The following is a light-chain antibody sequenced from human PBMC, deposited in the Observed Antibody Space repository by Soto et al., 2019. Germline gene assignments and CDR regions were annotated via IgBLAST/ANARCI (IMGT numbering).Light chain of an antibody. V-gene: IGLV2-8*01. J-gene: IGLJ2*01. CDR3: SSFAGGGNPVL. CDR1: SSDVGGYNY. CDR2: EVT. Sequence: QSALTQPPSASGSLGQSVTISCTGTSSDVGGYNYVSWHQQHPGKAPKVMIYEVTKRPPVVPDRFSGSKSGNSASLTVSGLQAEDEADYYCSSFAGGGNPVLLGGGTKVTV.